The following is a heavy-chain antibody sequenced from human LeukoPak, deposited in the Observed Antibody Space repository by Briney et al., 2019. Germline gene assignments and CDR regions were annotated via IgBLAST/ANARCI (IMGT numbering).Heavy chain of an antibody. CDR1: GFTFSSTS. CDR2: INHSGST. J-gene: IGHJ4*02. V-gene: IGHV4-34*01. Sequence: GSLRLSCAASGFTFSSTSMSWIRQPPGKGLEWIGEINHSGSTNYNPSPKSRVTISVDTSKNQFSLKLSSVTAADTAVYYCARATDFYYDSGMAGWGQGTLVTVSS. CDR3: ARATDFYYDSGMAG. D-gene: IGHD3-10*01.